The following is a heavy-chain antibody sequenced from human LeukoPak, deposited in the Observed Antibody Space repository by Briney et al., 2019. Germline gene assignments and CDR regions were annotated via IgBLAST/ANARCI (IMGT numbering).Heavy chain of an antibody. Sequence: PGGSLRLSCAASGFTFSSYSMNWVRQAPAKGLEWVSSISSSSSYIYYADSVKGRFTISRDNAKNSLYLQMNSLRAEDTAVYYCARGGGYCSSTSCYGPWYFDLWGRGTLVTVSS. D-gene: IGHD2-2*01. CDR3: ARGGGYCSSTSCYGPWYFDL. CDR1: GFTFSSYS. J-gene: IGHJ2*01. V-gene: IGHV3-21*01. CDR2: ISSSSSYI.